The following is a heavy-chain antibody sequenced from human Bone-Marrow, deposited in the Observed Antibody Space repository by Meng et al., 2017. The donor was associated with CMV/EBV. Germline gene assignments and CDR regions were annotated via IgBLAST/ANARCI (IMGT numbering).Heavy chain of an antibody. CDR2: ISHGGGT. V-gene: IGHV4-34*01. Sequence: SETLSLTCAVYGGSFSDFYWTWIRQAPGKGLEWIGAISHGGGTNHNPSLAARVTISVDTSKNQFSLKLSSVTAADTAVYYCARIQGGARKYYYYYYGMDVWGQGTTVTVSS. D-gene: IGHD3-16*01. CDR3: ARIQGGARKYYYYYYGMDV. CDR1: GGSFSDFY. J-gene: IGHJ6*02.